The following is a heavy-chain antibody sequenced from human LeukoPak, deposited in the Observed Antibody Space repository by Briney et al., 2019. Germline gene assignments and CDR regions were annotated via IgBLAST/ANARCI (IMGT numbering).Heavy chain of an antibody. CDR1: GFTFSTYA. J-gene: IGHJ6*02. CDR3: AKSGGLSGSGRLAMDI. D-gene: IGHD3-10*01. CDR2: ISGSGGST. Sequence: GSLRLSCAASGFTFSTYAMSWVRLASGKGLEWVSGISGSGGSTYYADSVKGRFTSSRDNSNNTLYVQMNSLRVEDTAVYYCAKSGGLSGSGRLAMDIWGQGTTVTVSS. V-gene: IGHV3-23*01.